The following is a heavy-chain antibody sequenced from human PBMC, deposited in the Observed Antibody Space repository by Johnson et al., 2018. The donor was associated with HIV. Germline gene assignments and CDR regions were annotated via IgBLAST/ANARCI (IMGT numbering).Heavy chain of an antibody. J-gene: IGHJ3*02. CDR1: GFTFDDYA. V-gene: IGHV3-9*01. CDR2: ISWNSGSI. CDR3: AREEPRDNDAFDI. Sequence: QLVESGGGLVQPGRSLRLSCAASGFTFDDYAMHWVRQVPGKGLELVSGISWNSGSIGYADSVKGRFTISSANAKNSLYLQMNSLRAEDTALYYCAREEPRDNDAFDIWGQGTTVTVSS. D-gene: IGHD1-1*01.